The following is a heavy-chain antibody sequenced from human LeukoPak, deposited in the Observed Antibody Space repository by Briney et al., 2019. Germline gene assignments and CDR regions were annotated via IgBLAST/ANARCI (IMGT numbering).Heavy chain of an antibody. CDR2: ISYDGSNK. CDR1: GFTFSSYA. J-gene: IGHJ4*02. V-gene: IGHV3-30-3*01. Sequence: GGSLRLSCAASGFTFSSYAMHWVRQAPGKGLEWVAVISYDGSNKYYADSVKGRFTLSRDNSKNTLYLQMNSLRAEDTAVYYCASARDPGRFLEWLPLDYWGQGTLVTVSS. D-gene: IGHD3-3*01. CDR3: ASARDPGRFLEWLPLDY.